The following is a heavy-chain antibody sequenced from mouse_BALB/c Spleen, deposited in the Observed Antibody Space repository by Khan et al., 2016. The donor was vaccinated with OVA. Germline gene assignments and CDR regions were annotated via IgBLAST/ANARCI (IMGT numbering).Heavy chain of an antibody. CDR3: ARSVLLRPTFDD. J-gene: IGHJ2*01. V-gene: IGHV3-2*02. Sequence: EVQLQESGPGLVKPSQSLSLTCTVTGYSITSDYAWNWIRQFPGNKLEWMGCIRYSGSTSYNPSLKSRTTITRDTSKNQFFLQLKSVTTEDTATYYCARSVLLRPTFDDWGQGTTLTVSS. CDR1: GYSITSDYA. CDR2: IRYSGST. D-gene: IGHD1-1*01.